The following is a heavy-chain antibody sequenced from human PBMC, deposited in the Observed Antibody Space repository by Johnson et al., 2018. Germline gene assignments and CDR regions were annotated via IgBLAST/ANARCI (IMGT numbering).Heavy chain of an antibody. Sequence: QVQLVESGGVVVQPGGSLRLSCAASGFTFDDYTMHWVRQAPGKGLEWVAVISYDGSNKYYADSVKGRFTISRDNSKKTLYLQMNSLRAEYTAVYYCAWVVAGPGRGYYYYYYMDVWGKGTTVTVSS. CDR1: GFTFDDYT. D-gene: IGHD6-19*01. J-gene: IGHJ6*03. V-gene: IGHV3-30*03. CDR3: AWVVAGPGRGYYYYYYMDV. CDR2: ISYDGSNK.